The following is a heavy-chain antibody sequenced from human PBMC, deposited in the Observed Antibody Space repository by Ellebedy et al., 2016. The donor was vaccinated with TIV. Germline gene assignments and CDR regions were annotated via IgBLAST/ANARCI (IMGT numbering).Heavy chain of an antibody. CDR3: AKDREAYCRGYCHSPGFDV. CDR1: GFTFSSHA. J-gene: IGHJ3*01. Sequence: GGSLRLSXAASGFTFSSHAMSWVRQAPGKGLEWVSGVSGNGGSTYYADSVKGRFTISRDNSKNTLYLQMDSLRDEDTGFYYCAKDREAYCRGYCHSPGFDVWGQGTMVTVSS. CDR2: VSGNGGST. D-gene: IGHD2-21*01. V-gene: IGHV3-23*01.